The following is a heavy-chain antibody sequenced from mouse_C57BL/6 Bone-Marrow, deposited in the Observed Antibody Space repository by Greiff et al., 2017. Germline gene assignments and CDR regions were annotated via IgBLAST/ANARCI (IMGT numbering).Heavy chain of an antibody. CDR3: ARSSMVTTWGSYWYFEV. J-gene: IGHJ1*03. V-gene: IGHV1-63*01. Sequence: VQLQQSGAELVRPGTSVKMSCKASGYTFPNYWIGWAKQRPGHGLEWIGDIYPGGGSTNYNEKFKGKATLTADKSSSTAYMQFSSLTSEDSAIYYCARSSMVTTWGSYWYFEVWGTGTTVTVSS. CDR2: IYPGGGST. D-gene: IGHD2-2*01. CDR1: GYTFPNYW.